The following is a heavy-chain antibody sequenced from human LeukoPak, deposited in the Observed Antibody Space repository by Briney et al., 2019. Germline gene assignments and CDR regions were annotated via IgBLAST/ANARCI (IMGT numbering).Heavy chain of an antibody. CDR3: APERAPRLLRFGDDI. CDR2: ISSSGSTI. V-gene: IGHV3-11*01. Sequence: GGSLRLSCAASGFTFSDYYMSWIRQAPGKGLEWVSYISSSGSTIYYADSVKGRFTISRDNAKNSLYLQMNSLRAEDTAVYYCAPERAPRLLRFGDDIWGQGTMVTVSS. CDR1: GFTFSDYY. J-gene: IGHJ3*02. D-gene: IGHD3-3*01.